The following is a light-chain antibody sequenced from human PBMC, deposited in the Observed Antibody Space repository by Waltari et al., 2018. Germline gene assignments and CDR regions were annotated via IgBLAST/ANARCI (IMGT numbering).Light chain of an antibody. CDR1: QTVLYNSNDKNY. CDR2: WAS. V-gene: IGKV4-1*01. CDR3: QQYYRSRT. J-gene: IGKJ1*01. Sequence: DIVLTQSPDSLAVSLCERATISCKSSQTVLYNSNDKNYLAWYQQKPGQPPRLLISWASIRESGVPDRFSGSGSGTDFTLTISSLQAEDVAVYYCQQYYRSRTFGQGTKVEIK.